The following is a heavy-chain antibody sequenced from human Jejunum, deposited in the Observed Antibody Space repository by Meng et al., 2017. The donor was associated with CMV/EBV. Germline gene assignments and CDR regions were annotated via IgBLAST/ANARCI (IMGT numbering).Heavy chain of an antibody. CDR2: IYYSGST. J-gene: IGHJ4*02. D-gene: IGHD3-3*01. CDR1: ISSTNNY. Sequence: ISSTNNYWGWIRQPPGKGLEWIGSIYYSGSTYHNPSLKSRVTLSVDTSKNQFSLKLSSVTAADTAVYYCAREKELTISGLVICFDDWGQGTLVTVSS. CDR3: AREKELTISGLVICFDD. V-gene: IGHV4-39*07.